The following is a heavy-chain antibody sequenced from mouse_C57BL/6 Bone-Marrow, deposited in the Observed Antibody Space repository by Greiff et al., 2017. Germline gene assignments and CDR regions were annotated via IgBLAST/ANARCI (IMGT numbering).Heavy chain of an antibody. Sequence: VQLQQSGPELVKPGASVKLSCKASGYTFTSYDINWVKQRPGQGLEWIGWIYPRDGSTKYNEKFKGKATLTVDTSSSTAYMELHSLTSEDSAVYFCARYTRHYYGSSYWFACWGPGTLVTVSA. J-gene: IGHJ3*01. CDR2: IYPRDGST. CDR3: ARYTRHYYGSSYWFAC. V-gene: IGHV1-85*01. D-gene: IGHD1-1*01. CDR1: GYTFTSYD.